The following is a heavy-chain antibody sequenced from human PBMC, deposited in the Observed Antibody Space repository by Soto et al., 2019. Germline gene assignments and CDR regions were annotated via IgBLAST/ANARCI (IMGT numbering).Heavy chain of an antibody. V-gene: IGHV3-30-3*01. Sequence: QVQLVESGGGVVQPGRSLRLSCAASGFTFSSYAMHWVRQAPGKGLEWVAVISYDGSNKYYADSVKGRFTISRDNSKNTLYLQMNSLRAEDTAVYYCARDGTPTQTFVYWGQGTLVTVSS. CDR2: ISYDGSNK. CDR3: ARDGTPTQTFVY. CDR1: GFTFSSYA. J-gene: IGHJ4*02.